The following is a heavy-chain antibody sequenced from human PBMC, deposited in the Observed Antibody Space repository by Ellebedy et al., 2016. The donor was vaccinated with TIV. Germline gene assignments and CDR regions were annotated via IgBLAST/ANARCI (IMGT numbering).Heavy chain of an antibody. V-gene: IGHV3-21*01. CDR3: VVGDGSHGTCRGSS. J-gene: IGHJ4*02. CDR2: ISSSGNYI. CDR1: GFSFSSYV. Sequence: GESLKISXAASGFSFSSYVMNWVRQAPGKGLEWVSSISSSGNYINYVASVKGRFTISRSNTFNSLSLQMNSLSAADTAVYYCVVGDGSHGTCRGSSWGQGTLVTVSP. D-gene: IGHD4-17*01.